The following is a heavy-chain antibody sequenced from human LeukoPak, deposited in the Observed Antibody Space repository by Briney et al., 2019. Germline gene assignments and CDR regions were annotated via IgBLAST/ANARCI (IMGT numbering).Heavy chain of an antibody. J-gene: IGHJ6*03. CDR3: ACSAQYSYYYYMDV. CDR2: IYYNGYT. Sequence: SETLSLTCTVSGGSIGTYYWSWIRQPPGKGLEWIGYIYYNGYTDYDPSLKSRVTISVDTSKNQLSLKVNSVTAADTAEYYCACSAQYSYYYYMDVWGKGTTVTVSS. V-gene: IGHV4-59*08. D-gene: IGHD2/OR15-2a*01. CDR1: GGSIGTYY.